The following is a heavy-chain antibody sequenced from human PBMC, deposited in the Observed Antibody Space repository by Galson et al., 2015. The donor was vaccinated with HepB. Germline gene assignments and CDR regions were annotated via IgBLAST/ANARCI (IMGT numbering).Heavy chain of an antibody. V-gene: IGHV3-33*06. J-gene: IGHJ6*02. D-gene: IGHD5/OR15-5a*01. Sequence: SLRLSCAASGFTFSSYGMHWVRQAPGKGLAWVAVIWYDGSNKYYADSVKGRFTISRDNSKKTRYLQMNSLRAEDTAVYYCAKDSEVSTDSPLDYDYYGMDVWGQGTTVTVSS. CDR1: GFTFSSYG. CDR3: AKDSEVSTDSPLDYDYYGMDV. CDR2: IWYDGSNK.